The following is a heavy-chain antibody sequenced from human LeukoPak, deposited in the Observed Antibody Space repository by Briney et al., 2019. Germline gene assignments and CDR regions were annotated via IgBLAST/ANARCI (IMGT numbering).Heavy chain of an antibody. J-gene: IGHJ4*02. CDR1: GFTFSSYS. D-gene: IGHD6-19*01. CDR2: ISSSSSTI. Sequence: GGSLRLSCAASGFTFSSYSMNWVRQAPGKGLEWVSYISSSSSTIYYADSVKGRFTISRDNAKDSLYLQMNSLRAEDTAVYYCARAVAGFDYWGQGTLVTVSS. CDR3: ARAVAGFDY. V-gene: IGHV3-48*01.